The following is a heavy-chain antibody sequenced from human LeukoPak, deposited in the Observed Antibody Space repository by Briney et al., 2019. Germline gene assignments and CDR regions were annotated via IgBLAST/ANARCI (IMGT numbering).Heavy chain of an antibody. CDR2: IWYDGSNK. V-gene: IGHV3-33*01. Sequence: GRSLRLSCAASGFTFSSYGMHWDRQAPGKGLEWVAVIWYDGSNKYYADSVKGRSTISRDNSKSTLYLQMNSLRAEDTAVYYCARDRGYCSSTSCYGGYYMDVWGKGTTVTVSS. J-gene: IGHJ6*03. CDR1: GFTFSSYG. D-gene: IGHD2-2*01. CDR3: ARDRGYCSSTSCYGGYYMDV.